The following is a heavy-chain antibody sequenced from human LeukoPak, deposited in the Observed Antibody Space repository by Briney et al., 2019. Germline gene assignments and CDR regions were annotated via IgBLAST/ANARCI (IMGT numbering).Heavy chain of an antibody. V-gene: IGHV3-15*01. CDR3: CAYPNSLRRYYFDF. D-gene: IGHD4-23*01. CDR1: GFIFSSAW. Sequence: KPGGSLRLSCAASGFIFSSAWMSWVRQAPGKGLEWVGHIKTKTDGWTTNYAAPVKGRFTLSRDNSRNTLYLQMNTLRAEDTAIYYCCAYPNSLRRYYFDFWGQGTLVTVSS. J-gene: IGHJ4*02. CDR2: IKTKTDGWTT.